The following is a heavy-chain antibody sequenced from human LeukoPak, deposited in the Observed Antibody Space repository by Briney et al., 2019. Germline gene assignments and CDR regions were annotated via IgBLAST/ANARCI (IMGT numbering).Heavy chain of an antibody. J-gene: IGHJ4*02. D-gene: IGHD6-13*01. CDR3: ATGGSSWYLVRFYFDY. CDR2: ISGSGGST. Sequence: GGSLRLSCAASGFTFSSYAMSWVRQAPGKGLEWVSAISGSGGSTYYADSVKGRFTISRDNSKNTLYLQMNSLRAEDTAVYNCATGGSSWYLVRFYFDYWGQGTLVTVSS. V-gene: IGHV3-23*01. CDR1: GFTFSSYA.